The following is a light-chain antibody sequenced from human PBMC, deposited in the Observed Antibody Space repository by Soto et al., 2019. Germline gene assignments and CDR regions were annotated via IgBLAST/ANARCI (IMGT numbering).Light chain of an antibody. CDR3: SSYTSSSIPYV. CDR2: DVS. V-gene: IGLV2-14*01. Sequence: ALTQPASVSGSPGQSITISCTGTNSDVGGYNFVSWYQQHPGKAPKLMIYDVSNRPSGVSNRFSGSKSGNTASLNISGLQAEDEADYYCSSYTSSSIPYVFGIGTKVTVL. CDR1: NSDVGGYNF. J-gene: IGLJ1*01.